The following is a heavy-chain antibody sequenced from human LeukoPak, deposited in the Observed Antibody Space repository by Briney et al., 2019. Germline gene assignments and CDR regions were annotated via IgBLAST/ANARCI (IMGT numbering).Heavy chain of an antibody. V-gene: IGHV3-23*01. Sequence: SGGSLRLSCAASGFTFSSYAMSWVRQAPGRGLEWVSDISGSGGSTYYADSVKGRFTISRDNSKNTLYLQMNSLRAEDTAVYYCAKRYDSSGYYPPDAFDIWGQGTMVTVSS. D-gene: IGHD3-22*01. CDR1: GFTFSSYA. CDR3: AKRYDSSGYYPPDAFDI. J-gene: IGHJ3*02. CDR2: ISGSGGST.